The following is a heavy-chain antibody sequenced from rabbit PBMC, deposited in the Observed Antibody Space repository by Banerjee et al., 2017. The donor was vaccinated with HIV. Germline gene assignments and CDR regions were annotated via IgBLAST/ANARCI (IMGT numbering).Heavy chain of an antibody. CDR2: IYNGDGST. J-gene: IGHJ3*01. CDR3: ARSGGDTYDTSYLAL. CDR1: GFDFSSDYD. Sequence: QSLEESGGGLVKPGASLTLTCKASGFDFSSDYDMCWVRQAPGKRPEWIACIYNGDGSTYYASWVNGRFTISKTSSTTVTLEMTSLTAANTATYFCARSGGDTYDTSYLALWGQGTLVTVS. V-gene: IGHV1S40*01. D-gene: IGHD6-1*01.